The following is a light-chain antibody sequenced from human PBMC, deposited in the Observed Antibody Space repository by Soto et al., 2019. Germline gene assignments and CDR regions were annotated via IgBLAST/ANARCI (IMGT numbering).Light chain of an antibody. CDR1: QSLLHSNGYNY. CDR3: MQALQTPPSWT. J-gene: IGKJ1*01. V-gene: IGKV2-28*01. Sequence: DIVMTQSPLSLPVTPGEPASISCRSSQSLLHSNGYNYLDWYLQKPGQSPQLLIYLGSNRASGVPYRFSGSGSGTDFTLKISRVEAEDVGVYYCMQALQTPPSWTFGQGTKVEIQ. CDR2: LGS.